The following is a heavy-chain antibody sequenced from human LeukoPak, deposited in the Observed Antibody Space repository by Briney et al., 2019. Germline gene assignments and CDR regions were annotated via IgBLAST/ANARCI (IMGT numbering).Heavy chain of an antibody. V-gene: IGHV1-69*13. J-gene: IGHJ4*02. D-gene: IGHD6-13*01. Sequence: SVKVSCKASGGTFRVYAISWVRRAPGQGLQWLGGIVPMFGTANYAQQLQGRVTITADESTTTVYMELNSLRSEDTAVYYCARDLAAAGIGEFDSWGQGTLVTVSS. CDR2: IVPMFGTA. CDR3: ARDLAAAGIGEFDS. CDR1: GGTFRVYA.